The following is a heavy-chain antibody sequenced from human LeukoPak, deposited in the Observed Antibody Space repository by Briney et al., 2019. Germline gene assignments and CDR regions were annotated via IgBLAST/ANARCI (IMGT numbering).Heavy chain of an antibody. J-gene: IGHJ4*02. Sequence: GGSLRLSCAASGFTVSSNYMSWVRQAPGKGLEWVSRIDGDGSTTRYADSVKGRFTISRDNAKNTLYLQMNGLRAEDTAVYYCARVPPGDSYGNYWGQGTLVTVSS. CDR1: GFTVSSNY. D-gene: IGHD5-18*01. V-gene: IGHV3-74*01. CDR3: ARVPPGDSYGNY. CDR2: IDGDGSTT.